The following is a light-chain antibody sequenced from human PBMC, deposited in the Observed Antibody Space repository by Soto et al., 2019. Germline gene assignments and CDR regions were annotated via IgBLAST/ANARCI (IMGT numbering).Light chain of an antibody. Sequence: DIQMTQSPSSLSASVGDRVTITCRASQNIASYLNWYQQRPGKAPELLIYAASSLKSGVPLRFSGSESGTEFTLTIDSLQPEDFASYYCQQNFNVPRTFGQGTKVEI. CDR3: QQNFNVPRT. CDR1: QNIASY. J-gene: IGKJ1*01. CDR2: AAS. V-gene: IGKV1-39*01.